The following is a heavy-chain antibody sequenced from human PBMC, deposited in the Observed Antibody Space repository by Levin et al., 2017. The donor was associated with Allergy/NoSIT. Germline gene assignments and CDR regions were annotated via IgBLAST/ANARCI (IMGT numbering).Heavy chain of an antibody. Sequence: MPSETLSLTCTVSGGSISSGGYYWSWIRQHPGKGLEWIGYIYYSGNTYYNPSLKRRGTISVDTSKNQFSLKLSTVTAADTAVYYCARATGYDLDQWGQGTMVTVSS. V-gene: IGHV4-31*03. CDR1: GGSISSGGYY. CDR3: ARATGYDLDQ. J-gene: IGHJ4*02. CDR2: IYYSGNT. D-gene: IGHD5-12*01.